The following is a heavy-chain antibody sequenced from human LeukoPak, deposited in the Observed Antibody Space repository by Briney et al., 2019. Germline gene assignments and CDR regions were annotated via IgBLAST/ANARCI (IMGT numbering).Heavy chain of an antibody. J-gene: IGHJ4*02. V-gene: IGHV3-53*01. CDR2: IYSDGTT. CDR1: GFTVRSNY. D-gene: IGHD6-19*01. Sequence: GGSLRLSCAASGFTVRSNYMSWVRQAPGKGLEWVSEIYSDGTTYYAASVKGRFGISRDNSKNTVDLQMNSLRAEDTAVYYCARGVAVAGTGDYWGQGTLVTVSS. CDR3: ARGVAVAGTGDY.